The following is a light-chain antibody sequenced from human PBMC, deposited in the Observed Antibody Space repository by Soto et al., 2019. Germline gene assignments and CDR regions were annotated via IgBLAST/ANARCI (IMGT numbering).Light chain of an antibody. CDR3: QHFYRYPWT. CDR1: QSVDTC. V-gene: IGKV1-5*03. J-gene: IGKJ1*01. Sequence: DIQMTQSPSTLSASVGDRVTITCRASQSVDTCLAWYQQKPGKAPHLLLYKASSLETGVPSRFSGSGSVTEFTLTISSLQPDYFATYYCQHFYRYPWTFGQGTKVEIK. CDR2: KAS.